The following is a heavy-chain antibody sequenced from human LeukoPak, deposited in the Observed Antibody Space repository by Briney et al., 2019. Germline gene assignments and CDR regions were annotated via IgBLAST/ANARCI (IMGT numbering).Heavy chain of an antibody. CDR3: ASLGYCSGGSCYSTLDH. CDR2: IYYSGST. D-gene: IGHD2-15*01. J-gene: IGHJ4*02. V-gene: IGHV4-31*03. CDR1: GGSISSGGYY. Sequence: SETLSLTCTVSGGSISSGGYYWSWIRQHPGKGLEWIGYIYYSGSTYYNPSLKSRVTISVDTSKNQFSLKLSSVTAADTAVYYCASLGYCSGGSCYSTLDHWGQGTLVTVSS.